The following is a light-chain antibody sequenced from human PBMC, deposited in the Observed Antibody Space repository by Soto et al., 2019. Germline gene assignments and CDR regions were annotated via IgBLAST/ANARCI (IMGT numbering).Light chain of an antibody. V-gene: IGKV3-20*01. CDR3: QQYGSSPWT. J-gene: IGKJ1*01. CDR1: QSVSSNY. Sequence: EIVLTQSPGTLSLSPGERATLSCRASQSVSSNYLAWYQQKTGQTPRLLIYIASSRALGIPDRFSGSGSGTHFTLTISRVEPEDFAVYYCQQYGSSPWTFGQGTKVEIK. CDR2: IAS.